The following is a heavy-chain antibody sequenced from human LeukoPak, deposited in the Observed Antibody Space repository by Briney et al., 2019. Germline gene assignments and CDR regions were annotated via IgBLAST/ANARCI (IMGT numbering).Heavy chain of an antibody. V-gene: IGHV3-21*01. CDR1: GFTFSSYS. D-gene: IGHD4-17*01. Sequence: PGGSLRLSCAASGFTFSSYSMNWVRQAPGKGLEWVSSISSSSNFIYYADSVKGRFTISRDNAKNSLYLQMNSQRAEDTAVYYCARAISDYDASDIWGQGTMVTVSS. CDR3: ARAISDYDASDI. J-gene: IGHJ3*02. CDR2: ISSSSNFI.